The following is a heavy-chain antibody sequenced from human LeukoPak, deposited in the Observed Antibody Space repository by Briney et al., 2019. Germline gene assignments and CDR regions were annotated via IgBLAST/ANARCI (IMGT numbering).Heavy chain of an antibody. J-gene: IGHJ5*02. CDR2: IIPIFGTA. D-gene: IGHD6-13*01. Sequence: ASVKVSCKASGGTFSSYAISWVRQAPGQGLEWMGGIIPIFGTANYAQTFQGRVTITADESTSTAYMELSSLRSEDTAVYYCARAGIAAAGTSSWFDPWGQGTLVTVSS. CDR3: ARAGIAAAGTSSWFDP. V-gene: IGHV1-69*01. CDR1: GGTFSSYA.